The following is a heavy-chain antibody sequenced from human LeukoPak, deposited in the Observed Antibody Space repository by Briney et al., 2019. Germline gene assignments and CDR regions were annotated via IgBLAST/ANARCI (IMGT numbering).Heavy chain of an antibody. V-gene: IGHV3-23*01. Sequence: GGSLRLSCAASGFTFSSYAMSWVRQAPGKGLEWVSAISGSGGSTYYADSVKGRFTISRDNSKNTLYLQMNSLGAEDTAVYYCAKVRGWATARYFDYWGQGTLVTVSS. CDR3: AKVRGWATARYFDY. D-gene: IGHD1-26*01. CDR1: GFTFSSYA. CDR2: ISGSGGST. J-gene: IGHJ4*02.